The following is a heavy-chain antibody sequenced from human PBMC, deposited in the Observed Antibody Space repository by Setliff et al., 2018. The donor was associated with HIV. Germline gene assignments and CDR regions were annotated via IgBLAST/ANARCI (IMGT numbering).Heavy chain of an antibody. CDR2: IYPGDSDT. V-gene: IGHV5-51*01. CDR1: GYSFPSYW. CDR3: ARLGGICSGGSCTALAYTMDV. D-gene: IGHD2-15*01. J-gene: IGHJ6*02. Sequence: GESLKTSRHGSGYSFPSYWIGWVRQMPGKGLEWMGIIYPGDSDTRYSPSFQGQVTISADKSISTAYLQCSSLKASDTAMYYCARLGGICSGGSCTALAYTMDVWGQGTTVTVSS.